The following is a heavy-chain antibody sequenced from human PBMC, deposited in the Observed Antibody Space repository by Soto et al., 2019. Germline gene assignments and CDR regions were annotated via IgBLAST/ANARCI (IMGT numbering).Heavy chain of an antibody. CDR3: ARGNMDV. CDR1: AFTLSKFA. Sequence: QVQLVESGGAVVQPGRSLRLSCAASAFTLSKFAMHWVRQAPGKGLEWVAFTSKDGINTYYADSVKGRFTISRDNSKSTIYLQMNSLRTEDTALYYCARGNMDVWGQGTTVTVSS. V-gene: IGHV3-30-3*01. D-gene: IGHD1-1*01. CDR2: TSKDGINT. J-gene: IGHJ6*02.